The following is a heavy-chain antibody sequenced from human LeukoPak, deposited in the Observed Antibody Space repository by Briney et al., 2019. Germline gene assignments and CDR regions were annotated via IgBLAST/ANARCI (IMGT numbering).Heavy chain of an antibody. D-gene: IGHD5-18*01. CDR3: ARVLGYSYGYFDY. J-gene: IGHJ4*02. CDR2: INPDSGGT. V-gene: IGHV1-2*02. CDR1: AYTFTDYY. Sequence: ASVRVSCKASAYTFTDYYIHWVRQVPGQGLEWMGWINPDSGGTSYAQNFQGRVTMTRDTSIRTAYMELSRLRSDDTAVYYCARVLGYSYGYFDYWGQGTLVTVSS.